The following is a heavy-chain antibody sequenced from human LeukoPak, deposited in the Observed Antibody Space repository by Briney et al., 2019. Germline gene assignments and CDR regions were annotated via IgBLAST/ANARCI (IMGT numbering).Heavy chain of an antibody. Sequence: PSETLSLTCTVSGGSISSYYWSWIRQPPGKGLEWIGYIYYSGSTNYNPSLKSRVTISVDTSKSQFSLKLSSVTAADTAVYYCARHPPYSSGWRSGLDYWGQGTLVTVSS. D-gene: IGHD6-19*01. V-gene: IGHV4-59*08. J-gene: IGHJ4*02. CDR1: GGSISSYY. CDR2: IYYSGST. CDR3: ARHPPYSSGWRSGLDY.